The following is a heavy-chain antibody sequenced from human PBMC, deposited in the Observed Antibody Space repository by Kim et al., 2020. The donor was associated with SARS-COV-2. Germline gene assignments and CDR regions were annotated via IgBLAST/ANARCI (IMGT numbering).Heavy chain of an antibody. CDR2: ISDNGGGT. D-gene: IGHD6-19*01. CDR1: GFTFSSYA. Sequence: GVSLRLSCAASGFTFSSYAMSWVRQAPGKGLEWVSAISDNGGGTYYGDSVKGRFTISRDNSKNTLYLQMNSLRAEDTAVYYCAKVTWDGLDDYWGQGTLVTVSS. V-gene: IGHV3-23*01. CDR3: AKVTWDGLDDY. J-gene: IGHJ4*02.